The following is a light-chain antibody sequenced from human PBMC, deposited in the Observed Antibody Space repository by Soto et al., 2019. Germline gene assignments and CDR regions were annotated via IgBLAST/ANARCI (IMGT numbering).Light chain of an antibody. V-gene: IGKV1-5*03. J-gene: IGKJ1*01. CDR2: KAS. CDR3: QHYNSYSAA. Sequence: DVQMTQSPSTLSGSVGDRVTITCRASQTISSWLAWYQQKPGKAPKLLIYKASTLKSGVPSRFSGSGSGTEFTLTISSLQPDDFATYYCQHYNSYSAALGQGTKV. CDR1: QTISSW.